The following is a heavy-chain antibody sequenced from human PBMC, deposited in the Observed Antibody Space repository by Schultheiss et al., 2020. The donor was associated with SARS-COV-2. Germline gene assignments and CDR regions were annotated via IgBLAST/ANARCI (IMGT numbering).Heavy chain of an antibody. V-gene: IGHV3-38-3*01. D-gene: IGHD3-16*02. CDR3: AKDGVITFGGVIVISTWFDY. CDR2: ISGGST. J-gene: IGHJ4*02. Sequence: GGSLRLSCAASGFTFSRYSMNWVRQAPGKGLEWVSSISGGSTYYADSRKGRFTISRDNSKNTLHLQMNSLRDEDTAVYYCAKDGVITFGGVIVISTWFDYWGQGTLVTVSS. CDR1: GFTFSRYS.